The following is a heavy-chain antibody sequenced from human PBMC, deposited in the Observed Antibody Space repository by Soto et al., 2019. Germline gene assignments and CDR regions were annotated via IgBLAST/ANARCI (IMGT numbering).Heavy chain of an antibody. CDR1: GYTFTRYP. V-gene: IGHV1-3*01. CDR2: LNPANGDT. Sequence: QVQLVQSGPEVMKPGASVKLSCEASGYTFTRYPIHWVRQAPGQGLEWMGRLNPANGDTGYSQNFQGRVTITRDTSASTAYMEMNSLRSEDTAVYYCARKDYYGSGIYYFDSWGQGTQVTVSS. D-gene: IGHD3-10*01. J-gene: IGHJ4*02. CDR3: ARKDYYGSGIYYFDS.